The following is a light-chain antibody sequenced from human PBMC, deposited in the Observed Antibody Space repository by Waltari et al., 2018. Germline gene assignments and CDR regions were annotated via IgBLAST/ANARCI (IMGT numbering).Light chain of an antibody. CDR3: QQYHHLPLT. CDR1: QYVNKY. CDR2: DTS. J-gene: IGKJ4*01. V-gene: IGKV1-33*01. Sequence: DVQLTQSPSSLSASVGDSVPITCLASQYVNKYLNWYQHRPGEAPKLLIYDTSNLQAGVPSRFSGSGHGTDFSFTISSLQPEDIGTYYCQQYHHLPLTFAGGTKVAVK.